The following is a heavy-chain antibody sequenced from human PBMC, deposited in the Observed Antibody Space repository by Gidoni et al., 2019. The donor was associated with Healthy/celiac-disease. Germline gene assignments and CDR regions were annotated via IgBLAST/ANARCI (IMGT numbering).Heavy chain of an antibody. CDR1: GGNFSSYA. J-gene: IGHJ4*02. Sequence: QVQLVQSGAEVKKPGSSVKVSCKASGGNFSSYAISWVRQAPGQGLEWMGGIIPIFGTANYAQKFQGRVTITADESTSTAYMELSSLRSEDTAVYYCARDALGSGTTLGYYYFDYWGQGTLVTVSS. CDR2: IIPIFGTA. CDR3: ARDALGSGTTLGYYYFDY. V-gene: IGHV1-69*01. D-gene: IGHD1-1*01.